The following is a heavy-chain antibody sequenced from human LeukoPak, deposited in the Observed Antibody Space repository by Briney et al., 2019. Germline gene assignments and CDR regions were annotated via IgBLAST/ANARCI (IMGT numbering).Heavy chain of an antibody. J-gene: IGHJ4*02. CDR2: ISYDGNNK. V-gene: IGHV3-30*18. Sequence: PGSSLRLSCAASGFTFSSYGMHWVRQAPGKGLEWVAVISYDGNNKYYADSVKGRFTISRENSKNTLYLQMNSLRAEDTDVYYCAKDGNSGYDLDFDYWGQGTLVTVSS. CDR3: AKDGNSGYDLDFDY. D-gene: IGHD5-12*01. CDR1: GFTFSSYG.